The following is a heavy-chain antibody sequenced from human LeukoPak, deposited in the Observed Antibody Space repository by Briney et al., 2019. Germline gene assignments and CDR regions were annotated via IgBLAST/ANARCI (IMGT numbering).Heavy chain of an antibody. D-gene: IGHD3-10*01. Sequence: PGRSLRLSCAASGFTFSSYGMHWVRQAPGKGLEWVAVIWYDGSNKYYADSVKGRFTISRDNSKSTLYLQMNSLRAEDTAVYYCAGGQNYYGSGSYPWGQEPWSPSPQ. J-gene: IGHJ5*02. CDR3: AGGQNYYGSGSYP. V-gene: IGHV3-33*01. CDR1: GFTFSSYG. CDR2: IWYDGSNK.